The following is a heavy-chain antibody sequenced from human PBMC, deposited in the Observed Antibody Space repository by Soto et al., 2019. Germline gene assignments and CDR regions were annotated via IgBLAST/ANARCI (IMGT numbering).Heavy chain of an antibody. D-gene: IGHD3-10*01. Sequence: QVQLQQWGAGLLKPSETLSLTCAVYGGSFSGYYWSWIRQPPGKGLEWIGEINHSGSTNYNPSLKSRVTISVDTSKNQFPLKLSSVTAADTAVYYCARGTPITMVRGVIKSYYYYYMDVWGKGTTVTVSS. V-gene: IGHV4-34*01. CDR3: ARGTPITMVRGVIKSYYYYYMDV. CDR2: INHSGST. J-gene: IGHJ6*03. CDR1: GGSFSGYY.